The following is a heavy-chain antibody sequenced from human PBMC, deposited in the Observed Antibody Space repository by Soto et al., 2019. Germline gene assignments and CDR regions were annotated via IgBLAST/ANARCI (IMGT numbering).Heavy chain of an antibody. CDR2: LSGDGTTT. CDR3: AGWGQQNF. D-gene: IGHD3-16*01. CDR1: GFTFSTYG. V-gene: IGHV3-23*01. Sequence: EVQLLESGGGLVQPGGSLRLSCTASGFTFSTYGMSWVRQAPGKGLEWVSSLSGDGTTTYYIDSVKGRFTVSRDNTGNSLYLQMNTVRVEDTAVYFCAGWGQQNFWGLGTLVTVSS. J-gene: IGHJ4*02.